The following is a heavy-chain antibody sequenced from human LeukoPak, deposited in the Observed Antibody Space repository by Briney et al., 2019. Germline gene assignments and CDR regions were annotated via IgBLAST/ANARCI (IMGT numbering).Heavy chain of an antibody. CDR1: EFTFSRFG. CDR3: ATPPTVTRNY. CDR2: IQYDGSIK. D-gene: IGHD4-17*01. V-gene: IGHV3-30*02. Sequence: GGSLRLSCAASEFTFSRFGMHWVRQAPGKGLEWVAFIQYDGSIKLYGDSVKGRFTISRDNSKNTLYLQMDSLRAEDTAVYYCATPPTVTRNYWGQGTLVTVSS. J-gene: IGHJ4*02.